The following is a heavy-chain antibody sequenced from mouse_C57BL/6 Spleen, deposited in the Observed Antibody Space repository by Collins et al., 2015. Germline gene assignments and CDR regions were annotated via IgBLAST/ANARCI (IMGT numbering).Heavy chain of an antibody. Sequence: EIQLQQSGAELVRPGASVKLSCTTSGFNIKNYYLHWVKQRPEQGLEWIGRIDPEDGDTEYAPKFQGKATVTADTSSNTAYLQVSSLTSEDTAVYYCTRGDAYWGQGTLVTVSA. J-gene: IGHJ3*01. CDR2: IDPEDGDT. CDR1: GFNIKNYY. CDR3: TRGDAY. V-gene: IGHV14-1*01. D-gene: IGHD3-3*01.